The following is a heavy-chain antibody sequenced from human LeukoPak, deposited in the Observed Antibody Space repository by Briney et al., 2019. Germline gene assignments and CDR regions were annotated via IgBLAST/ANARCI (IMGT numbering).Heavy chain of an antibody. CDR1: GYSISSVYY. Sequence: SSETLSLTCAVSGYSISSVYYWGWIRQPPGKGLEWIGSIYRSGSTYYNPSLKNRVTISVDTSKNQFSLKLSSVTAADTAVYYCARFLVLIPYYFDYWGQGTLVTVSS. CDR3: ARFLVLIPYYFDY. CDR2: IYRSGST. D-gene: IGHD6-13*01. V-gene: IGHV4-38-2*01. J-gene: IGHJ4*02.